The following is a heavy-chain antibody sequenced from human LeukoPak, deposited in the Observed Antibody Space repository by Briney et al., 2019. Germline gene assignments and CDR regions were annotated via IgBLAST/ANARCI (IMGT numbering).Heavy chain of an antibody. CDR2: INPTGGST. V-gene: IGHV1-46*01. D-gene: IGHD2-2*02. J-gene: IGHJ2*01. CDR3: ARVDCSSTSCYTWYFDL. CDR1: GYTFTSYY. Sequence: GASVKVSCKASGYTFTSYYMHWVRQAPGQGLEWMGLINPTGGSTGYAQKFQGRVTITADESTSTAYMELSSLRSEDTAVYYCARVDCSSTSCYTWYFDLWGRGTLVTVSS.